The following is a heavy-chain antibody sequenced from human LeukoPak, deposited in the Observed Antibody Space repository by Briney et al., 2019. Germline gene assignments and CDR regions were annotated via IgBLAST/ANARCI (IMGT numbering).Heavy chain of an antibody. J-gene: IGHJ4*02. V-gene: IGHV3-23*01. D-gene: IGHD4-17*01. CDR1: GFTFSSYA. Sequence: GGSLRLSCAASGFTFSSYAMSWVRQAPGKGLEWVSAISGSGGSTYYADSVKSRFTISRDNSKNTLYLQMNSLRAEDTAVYYCAKDRLFGDYVSSYWGQGTLVTVSS. CDR2: ISGSGGST. CDR3: AKDRLFGDYVSSY.